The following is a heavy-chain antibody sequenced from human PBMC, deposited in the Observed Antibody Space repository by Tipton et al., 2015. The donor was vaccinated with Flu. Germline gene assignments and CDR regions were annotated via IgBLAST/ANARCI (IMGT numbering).Heavy chain of an antibody. J-gene: IGHJ4*02. CDR1: GDSISSSSYY. CDR3: ARDTIFGVAH. Sequence: TLSLTCTVSGDSISSSSYYWGWIRQPPGKGLEWIGSIYYSGSTYYNPSLKSRVTISVDTSKNQFSLKLSSETAADTAVYYCARDTIFGVAHWGQGTLVTVSS. D-gene: IGHD3-3*01. CDR2: IYYSGST. V-gene: IGHV4-39*07.